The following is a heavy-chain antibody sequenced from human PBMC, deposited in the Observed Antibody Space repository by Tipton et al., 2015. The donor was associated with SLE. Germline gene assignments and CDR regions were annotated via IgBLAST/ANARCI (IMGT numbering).Heavy chain of an antibody. J-gene: IGHJ6*03. CDR1: GASLSTGTYY. D-gene: IGHD3-16*01. CDR2: ISKSGRT. Sequence: TLSLTCSVSGASLSTGTYYWSWIRQPAGKGLEWIGRISKSGRTDYSPSLRSRLSISIDTSKNQFSLKLSSVTAADTAVYYCARGGTLWYYYYYMDVWGKGTTVTVSS. CDR3: ARGGTLWYYYYYMDV. V-gene: IGHV4-61*02.